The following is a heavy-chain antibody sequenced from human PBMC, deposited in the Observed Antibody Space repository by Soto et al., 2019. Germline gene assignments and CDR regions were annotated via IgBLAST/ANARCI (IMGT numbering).Heavy chain of an antibody. J-gene: IGHJ4*01. Sequence: GGSLRLSCAASGFTFSGSAMHWVRQASGKGLEWVGRVRSKAHSYATAFAASVKGRFTISRDDSKNMAYMQMNSLKIEDTAVYYCTTDSYITVTPVRLDYWGHGTLVTVSS. V-gene: IGHV3-73*01. CDR1: GFTFSGSA. CDR3: TTDSYITVTPVRLDY. D-gene: IGHD4-4*01. CDR2: VRSKAHSYAT.